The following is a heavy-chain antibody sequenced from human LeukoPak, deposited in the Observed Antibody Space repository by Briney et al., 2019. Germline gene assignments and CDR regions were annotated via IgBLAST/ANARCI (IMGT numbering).Heavy chain of an antibody. CDR3: AKDGYCSSTSCYPNHFDS. V-gene: IGHV3-30*18. Sequence: GGSLRLSCAAPGFTFSPYAMHWVRQAPGKGLEWVALISNDGSKKYYADPVKGRFTISRDNSKNTLDLQMNSLRAEDTAVYYCAKDGYCSSTSCYPNHFDSWGQGTLVTVSS. CDR1: GFTFSPYA. CDR2: ISNDGSKK. D-gene: IGHD2-2*03. J-gene: IGHJ4*02.